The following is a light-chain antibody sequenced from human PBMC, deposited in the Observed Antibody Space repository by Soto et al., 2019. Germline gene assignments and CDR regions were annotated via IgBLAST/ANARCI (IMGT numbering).Light chain of an antibody. CDR3: RSYTSSSTLGV. J-gene: IGLJ2*01. Sequence: QSALTQPASVSGSPGQSITISCTGTSSDVGGYNYVSWYQQHPGKAPKLMIYDVSNRPSGVSNRFSGSKSGNTASLTISGLQDEDEADYYCRSYTSSSTLGVFGGGTKLTVL. CDR1: SSDVGGYNY. V-gene: IGLV2-14*01. CDR2: DVS.